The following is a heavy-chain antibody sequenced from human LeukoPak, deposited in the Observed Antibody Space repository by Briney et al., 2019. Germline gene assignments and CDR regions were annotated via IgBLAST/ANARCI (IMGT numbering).Heavy chain of an antibody. CDR1: GRTVHNNY. V-gene: IGHV3-66*01. Sequence: PGCALPLSCVASGRTVHNNYMTWLRPAAAKELEWVAVIYGGGTTYYPDSRKGRFTIFRDNSKDTLYVQLYNLRVEDTAVYYCARDNPVVWFESKTYGIDVWGQGTTVTVSS. CDR2: IYGGGTT. CDR3: ARDNPVVWFESKTYGIDV. J-gene: IGHJ6*02. D-gene: IGHD3/OR15-3a*01.